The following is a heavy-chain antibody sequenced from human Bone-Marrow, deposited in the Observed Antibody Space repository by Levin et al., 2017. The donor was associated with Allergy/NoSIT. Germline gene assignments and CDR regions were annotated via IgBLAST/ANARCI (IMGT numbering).Heavy chain of an antibody. CDR1: GYTFTRYY. V-gene: IGHV1-46*01. J-gene: IGHJ4*02. D-gene: IGHD5-12*01. CDR2: VNPSGGGT. Sequence: ASVKVSCKASGYTFTRYYMHWVRQAPGQGLEWMGIVNPSGGGTTYAQKFQGRVTVTWDTSTSTVYMELSSLSSEDTAVYYCARDTDIVTTIEGSLDYWGQGTLVTVSS. CDR3: ARDTDIVTTIEGSLDY.